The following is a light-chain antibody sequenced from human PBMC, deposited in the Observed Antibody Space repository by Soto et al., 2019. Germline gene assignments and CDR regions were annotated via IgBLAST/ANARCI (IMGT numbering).Light chain of an antibody. CDR2: GAS. Sequence: EIVLTQSPGTLSLSPGERATLSCRASESVSNTNLAGYQQKPGQAPRLFMFGASSRATGIPDRFSGSGSGTDFTLTISRLEPEDFAVYYCQQYGASPPTFGHGTKVDIK. CDR1: ESVSNTN. V-gene: IGKV3-20*01. J-gene: IGKJ1*01. CDR3: QQYGASPPT.